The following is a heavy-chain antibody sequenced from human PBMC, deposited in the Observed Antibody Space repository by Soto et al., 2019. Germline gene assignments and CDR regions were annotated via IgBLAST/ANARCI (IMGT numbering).Heavy chain of an antibody. Sequence: QVQLVESGGGLVKPGGSLRLSCAASGFTFSDHYMNWIRQAPGKGLEWVSYVTSSGSTTYYADSVKGRFTISRHNAKNSLYLKTTSLRAEDTTEQYCARDPSMVIEYSTTPLTNHGMPLWGHGRTITASS. CDR1: GFTFSDHY. J-gene: IGHJ6*02. CDR3: ARDPSMVIEYSTTPLTNHGMPL. D-gene: IGHD6-6*01. V-gene: IGHV3-11*01. CDR2: VTSSGSTT.